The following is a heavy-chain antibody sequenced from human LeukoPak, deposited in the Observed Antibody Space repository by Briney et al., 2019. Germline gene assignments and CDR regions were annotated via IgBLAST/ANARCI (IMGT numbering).Heavy chain of an antibody. CDR3: ARSYSGYEGLVDY. CDR2: IYHRGST. D-gene: IGHD5-12*01. J-gene: IGHJ4*02. CDR1: GGSISSSNW. Sequence: SETLSLTCAVSGGSISSSNWWSWVRQPPGKGLEWIGEIYHRGSTNYNPSLKSRVTISVDKSKNQFSLKLSSVTAADTAVYYCARSYSGYEGLVDYWGQGTLVTVSS. V-gene: IGHV4-4*02.